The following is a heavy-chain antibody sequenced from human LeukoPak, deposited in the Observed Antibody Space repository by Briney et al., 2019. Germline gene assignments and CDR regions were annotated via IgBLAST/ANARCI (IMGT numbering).Heavy chain of an antibody. J-gene: IGHJ4*02. CDR1: GFTFFSFA. D-gene: IGHD3-10*01. V-gene: IGHV3-23*01. CDR2: IGGRSGGAHST. CDR3: AKGPSYYYGYYFDY. Sequence: GGSLRLSCAASGFTFFSFAMTWVRQAPGKGLECVSGIGGRSGGAHSTYYADSVRGRFTVSRDDSRNTLYLQMNSLRPEDTALYYCAKGPSYYYGYYFDYWGQGTLVTVSS.